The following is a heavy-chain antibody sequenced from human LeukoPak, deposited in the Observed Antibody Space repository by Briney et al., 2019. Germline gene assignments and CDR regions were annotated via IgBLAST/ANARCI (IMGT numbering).Heavy chain of an antibody. CDR3: ASGTYTHYYFDY. J-gene: IGHJ4*02. CDR1: GGSFSGYY. D-gene: IGHD4-11*01. V-gene: IGHV4-34*01. CDR2: INHSGST. Sequence: SETLSLTCAVYGGSFSGYYWSWIRQPPGKGLEWIGEINHSGSTNYNPSLKSQVTIAVDTSKNQFSLKLSSVTAADTAVYYCASGTYTHYYFDYWGQGTLVTVSS.